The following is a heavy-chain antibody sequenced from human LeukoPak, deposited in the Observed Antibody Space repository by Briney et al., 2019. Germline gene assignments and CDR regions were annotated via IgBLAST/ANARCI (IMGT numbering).Heavy chain of an antibody. V-gene: IGHV3-30*18. J-gene: IGHJ4*02. D-gene: IGHD6-13*01. CDR3: AKRMGPSIAAADLDY. CDR2: ISYDGSNK. Sequence: GRSLRLSCAASGFTFSSFGMHWVRQAPGKGLEWVAVISYDGSNKYYADSVKGRFTISRDNSKNTLYLQMNSLRAEDTAVYYCAKRMGPSIAAADLDYWGQGTLVTVSS. CDR1: GFTFSSFG.